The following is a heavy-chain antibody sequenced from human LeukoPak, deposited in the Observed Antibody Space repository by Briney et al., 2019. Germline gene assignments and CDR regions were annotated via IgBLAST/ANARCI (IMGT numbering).Heavy chain of an antibody. J-gene: IGHJ4*02. CDR1: GFTFSSYA. CDR3: AKRGYCRGGSCYYHFDY. CDR2: ISGSGGST. V-gene: IGHV3-23*01. Sequence: GGSLRLSCAASGFTFSSYAMSWVRQAPGKGLEWVSAISGSGGSTYYADSVKGRFTISRDNSKDTLYLQMNSLRAEDTAVYYCAKRGYCRGGSCYYHFDYWGQGTLVTVSS. D-gene: IGHD2-15*01.